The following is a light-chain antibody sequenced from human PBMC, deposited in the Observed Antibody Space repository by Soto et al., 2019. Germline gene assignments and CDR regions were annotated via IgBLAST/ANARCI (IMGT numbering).Light chain of an antibody. Sequence: DILMPQSPATLSVSPGERATLSCRASQSICSDLAWYQQKPGQGPMLLIYAATTTAIGVPSRFSGSGSGTDFTLTISSLQAEDFASYYWHQYNNSPLTFGGGTKVDIK. V-gene: IGKV3-15*01. CDR3: HQYNNSPLT. CDR2: AAT. CDR1: QSICSD. J-gene: IGKJ4*01.